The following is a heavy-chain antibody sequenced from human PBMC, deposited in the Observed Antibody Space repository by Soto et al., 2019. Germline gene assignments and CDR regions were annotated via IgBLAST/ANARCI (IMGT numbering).Heavy chain of an antibody. CDR1: GGTFSSYA. CDR3: ARVKRGRDGYNFGTRYYYGMDV. CDR2: IIPIFGTP. D-gene: IGHD5-12*01. V-gene: IGHV1-69*01. J-gene: IGHJ6*02. Sequence: QVQLVQSGAEVKKPGSSVKVSCKPSGGTFSSYAISWVRQAPGQGLEWMGGIIPIFGTPNYAQKFQDRVTITADESTGTAYMELSSLRSEDTAVYYCARVKRGRDGYNFGTRYYYGMDVWGQGTTVTFSS.